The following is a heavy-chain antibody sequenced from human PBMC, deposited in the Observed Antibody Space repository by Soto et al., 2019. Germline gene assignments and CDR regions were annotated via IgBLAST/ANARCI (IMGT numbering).Heavy chain of an antibody. D-gene: IGHD3-3*01. CDR2: VSMDSDTI. J-gene: IGHJ6*01. CDR1: GFDFSTYS. Sequence: GGSLRLSCTASGFDFSTYSMNWVRQAPGKGLEWIAYVSMDSDTIHYADSVKGRFTISRGDAENSLYLQMNSLRDEDTATYYCARLYYDYVWGQGTTVTVSS. CDR3: ARLYYDYV. V-gene: IGHV3-48*02.